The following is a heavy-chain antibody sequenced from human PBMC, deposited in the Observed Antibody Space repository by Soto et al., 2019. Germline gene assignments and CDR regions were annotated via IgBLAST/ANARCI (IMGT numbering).Heavy chain of an antibody. Sequence: EVQLVESGGGLVQPGGSLRLSCAASGFTFSSFEMTWVRQAPGKGLEWVSYITSGVSTTYYADSVKGRFTISRDNAKNSLYLKMNSLRAEDTAVYYCARVWDYSYFGKMYFFDYWGHGTLVTVSS. CDR1: GFTFSSFE. CDR3: ARVWDYSYFGKMYFFDY. V-gene: IGHV3-48*03. CDR2: ITSGVSTT. D-gene: IGHD1-26*01. J-gene: IGHJ4*01.